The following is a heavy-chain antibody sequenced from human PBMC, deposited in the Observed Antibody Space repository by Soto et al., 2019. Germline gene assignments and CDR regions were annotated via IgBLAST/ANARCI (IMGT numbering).Heavy chain of an antibody. V-gene: IGHV4-39*02. CDR3: ARDFWSGYPHMDV. Sequence: TLSLTCTVSGGSISSSSYYWGWIRRPPGMGLEWFGSIYYSGSTYYNPSLKSRVTISVYTSKNQFSLKLSSVTAADTAVYYCARDFWSGYPHMDVWGKGTTVTVSS. D-gene: IGHD3-3*01. CDR2: IYYSGST. J-gene: IGHJ6*03. CDR1: GGSISSSSYY.